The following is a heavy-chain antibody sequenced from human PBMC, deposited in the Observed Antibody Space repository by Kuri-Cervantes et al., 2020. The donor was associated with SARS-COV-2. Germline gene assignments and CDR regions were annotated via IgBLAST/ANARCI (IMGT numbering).Heavy chain of an antibody. CDR1: GYTFTGYY. CDR3: ARGGKYQLLYRCEYYFDY. J-gene: IGHJ4*02. V-gene: IGHV1-2*02. Sequence: ASVKVSCKASGYTFTGYYMHWVRQAPGQGLEWMGWINPNSGGTNYAQKFQGRVTMTRDTSISTAYMELSRLRSDDTAVYYYARGGKYQLLYRCEYYFDYWGQGTLVTVSS. CDR2: INPNSGGT. D-gene: IGHD2-2*02.